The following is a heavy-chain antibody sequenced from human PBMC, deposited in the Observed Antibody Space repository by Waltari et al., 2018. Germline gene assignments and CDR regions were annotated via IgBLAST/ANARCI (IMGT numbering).Heavy chain of an antibody. D-gene: IGHD2-15*01. CDR2: IYSGGST. CDR1: GFTVSSNY. V-gene: IGHV3-53*01. J-gene: IGHJ6*03. CDR3: ARGSGGRNYYYYYYMDV. Sequence: EVKLVESGGGLIQPGGSLRISCEASGFTVSSNYMRWVRQAPGKGLEWVSVIYSGGSTYYADSVKGRFTISRDNSKNTLYLQMNSLRAEDTAVYYCARGSGGRNYYYYYYMDVWGKGTTVTVSS.